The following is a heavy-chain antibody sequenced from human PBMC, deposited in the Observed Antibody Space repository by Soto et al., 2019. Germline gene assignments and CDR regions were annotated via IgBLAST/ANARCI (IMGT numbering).Heavy chain of an antibody. CDR1: GFTFSSFW. D-gene: IGHD1-26*01. Sequence: PGGSLRLSCAASGFTFSSFWMHWVRQAPGKGLVWVSRASPDGTSTSYADSVKGRFTISRDNAKNTLYMQMNSLRAEDTAVYYCTRHGSGAYFLFDPWGKGPRVTASS. CDR3: TRHGSGAYFLFDP. V-gene: IGHV3-74*01. J-gene: IGHJ5*02. CDR2: ASPDGTST.